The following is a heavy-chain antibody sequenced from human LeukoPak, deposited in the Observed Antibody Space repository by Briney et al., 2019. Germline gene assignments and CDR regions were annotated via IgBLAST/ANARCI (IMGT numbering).Heavy chain of an antibody. Sequence: ASVKVSCKASGYTFTSYDINRVRQATGQGLEWMGWINPNSGGTNYAQKFQGRVTMTRDTSISTAYMELSRLRSDDTAVYYCASGVWFGDLHNFDYWGQGTLVTVSS. CDR2: INPNSGGT. CDR1: GYTFTSYD. J-gene: IGHJ4*02. V-gene: IGHV1-2*02. D-gene: IGHD3-10*01. CDR3: ASGVWFGDLHNFDY.